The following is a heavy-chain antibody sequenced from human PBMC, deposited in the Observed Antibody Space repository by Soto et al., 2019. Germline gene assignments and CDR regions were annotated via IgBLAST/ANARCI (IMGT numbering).Heavy chain of an antibody. CDR1: GDSVSSNSAA. V-gene: IGHV6-1*01. D-gene: IGHD3-3*01. Sequence: SQTLSLPCAISGDSVSSNSAAWKLIRQSPSRGLEWLGRTYYRSKWYNDYAVSVKSRITINPDTSKNQFSLQLNSVTPEDTAVYYCARDLHYDFWSGYRGWFDPWGQGTLVTVSS. CDR3: ARDLHYDFWSGYRGWFDP. J-gene: IGHJ5*02. CDR2: TYYRSKWYN.